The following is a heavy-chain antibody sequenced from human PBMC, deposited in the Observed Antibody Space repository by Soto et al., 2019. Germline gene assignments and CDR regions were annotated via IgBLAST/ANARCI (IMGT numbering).Heavy chain of an antibody. CDR2: ISWNGADV. CDR3: ANLPLHGSRFAS. CDR1: GFIFDDYA. J-gene: IGHJ4*02. V-gene: IGHV3-9*01. Sequence: EVQLVESGGGLVQPGRSLRLSCAASGFIFDDYAIHWVRRAPGKGLEWVSGISWNGADVGYADSVKGRFTISRDNAKNSLYLQMDSLRAEDTALYYCANLPLHGSRFASWGQGTLVTVSS. D-gene: IGHD3-10*01.